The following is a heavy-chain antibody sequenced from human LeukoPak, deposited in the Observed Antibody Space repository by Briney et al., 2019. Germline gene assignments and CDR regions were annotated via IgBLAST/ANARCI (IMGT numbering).Heavy chain of an antibody. V-gene: IGHV1-46*01. CDR2: INPSGGST. Sequence: ASVKVSCKASGYTFTSYYMHWVRQAPAQGLEWMGIINPSGGSTSYAQKLQGRVTMTTDTSTSTAYMELRSLRSDDTVVYYCARGVPGRGGWTFQTYYYYYYYMDVWGKGTTVTISS. D-gene: IGHD3/OR15-3a*01. CDR1: GYTFTSYY. CDR3: ARGVPGRGGWTFQTYYYYYYYMDV. J-gene: IGHJ6*03.